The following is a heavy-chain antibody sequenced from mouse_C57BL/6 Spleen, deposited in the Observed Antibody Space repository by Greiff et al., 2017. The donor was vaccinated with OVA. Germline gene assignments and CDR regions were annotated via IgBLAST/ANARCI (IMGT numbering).Heavy chain of an antibody. CDR1: GYAFTNYL. CDR2: INPGSGGT. J-gene: IGHJ1*03. D-gene: IGHD2-4*01. CDR3: ARGGYDDDDYYFDD. Sequence: QVQLQQSGAELVRPGTSVKLSCKASGYAFTNYLIEWVKQRPGQGLEWIGGINPGSGGTNYNEMFKGKATMTADKSSSTAYMQLSRLTSEDSADYVCARGGYDDDDYYFDDWGTGTTVTVSS. V-gene: IGHV1-54*01.